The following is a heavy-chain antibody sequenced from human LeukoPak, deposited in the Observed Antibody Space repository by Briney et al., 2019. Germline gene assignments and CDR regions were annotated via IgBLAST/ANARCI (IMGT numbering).Heavy chain of an antibody. CDR3: ARVTMIVVVNWFDP. CDR1: GGSFNGYY. D-gene: IGHD3-22*01. CDR2: TNHSGST. V-gene: IGHV4-34*01. J-gene: IGHJ5*02. Sequence: KASETLSLTCAVYGGSFNGYYWSWIRQPPGKGLEWIGETNHSGSTNYSPSLKSRVTISVDTSKNQFSLKLSSVTAADTAVYYCARVTMIVVVNWFDPWGQGTLVTVSS.